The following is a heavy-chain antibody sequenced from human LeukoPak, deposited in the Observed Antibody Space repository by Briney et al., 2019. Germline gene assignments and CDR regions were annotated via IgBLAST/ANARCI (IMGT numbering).Heavy chain of an antibody. V-gene: IGHV4-39*07. J-gene: IGHJ5*02. CDR2: IYYSGST. CDR3: ARLGNDYVWGSYRYYTWFDP. D-gene: IGHD3-16*02. CDR1: GGSISSNSYY. Sequence: PSETLSLTCAVSGGSISSNSYYWGWIRQPPVKGLEWIGSIYYSGSTYYNPSLKSRVTISVDTSKNQFSLKLNSVTAADTAVYYCARLGNDYVWGSYRYYTWFDPWGQGTLVTVSS.